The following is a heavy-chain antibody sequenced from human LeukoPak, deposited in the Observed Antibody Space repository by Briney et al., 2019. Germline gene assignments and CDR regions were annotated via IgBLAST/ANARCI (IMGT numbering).Heavy chain of an antibody. CDR2: IYTSGST. J-gene: IGHJ4*02. V-gene: IGHV4-4*07. CDR1: GGSISSYY. D-gene: IGHD3-10*01. Sequence: SETLSLTCTVSGGSISSYYWSWIRQPAGKGLEWIGRIYTSGSTNYNPSLKSRVTISVDTSKNQFSLKLSSVTAADTAVYYCARGAYGSGSYPNLYDYWGQGTLVTVSS. CDR3: ARGAYGSGSYPNLYDY.